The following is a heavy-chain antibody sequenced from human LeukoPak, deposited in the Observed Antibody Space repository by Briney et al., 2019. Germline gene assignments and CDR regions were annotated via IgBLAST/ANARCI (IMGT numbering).Heavy chain of an antibody. CDR3: ARLYSSSSGKAFDI. V-gene: IGHV3-48*04. CDR1: GFTFSTYS. J-gene: IGHJ3*02. Sequence: GGSLRLSCAASGFTFSTYSMNCVGQAPGKGLEWASYISSSSSTIYYAESVKGRFTISRDNAKNSLYLQMNSLRAEDTAVYYCARLYSSSSGKAFDIWGQGTMVTVSS. D-gene: IGHD6-6*01. CDR2: ISSSSSTI.